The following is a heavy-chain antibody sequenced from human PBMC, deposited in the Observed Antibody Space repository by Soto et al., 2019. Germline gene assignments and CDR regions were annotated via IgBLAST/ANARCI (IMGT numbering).Heavy chain of an antibody. CDR2: IYTSGST. Sequence: QVQLQESGPGLVKPSETLSLTCTVSGGSISSYYWSWIRQPAGKGLEWIGRIYTSGSTNYNPSLKSRVTMSVDTSKIQFSLKLSSVTAADTAVYYCARDKKQLGNHWYFDLWGRGTLVTVSS. D-gene: IGHD6-6*01. CDR1: GGSISSYY. J-gene: IGHJ2*01. CDR3: ARDKKQLGNHWYFDL. V-gene: IGHV4-4*07.